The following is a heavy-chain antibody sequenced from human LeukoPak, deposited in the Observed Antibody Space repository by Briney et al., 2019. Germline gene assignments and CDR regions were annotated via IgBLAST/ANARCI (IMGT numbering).Heavy chain of an antibody. CDR2: TNNYGNLN. Sequence: GGSLRLSCVASEFTFSNYWMSWVRQAPGRGLEWVATTNNYGNLNYHADSVKGRFTISRDNVKNSVDLQMNNLRAEDTAVYYCARASIYGDELGAFDIWGQGTMVTVSS. CDR3: ARASIYGDELGAFDI. J-gene: IGHJ3*02. D-gene: IGHD4-17*01. V-gene: IGHV3-7*01. CDR1: EFTFSNYW.